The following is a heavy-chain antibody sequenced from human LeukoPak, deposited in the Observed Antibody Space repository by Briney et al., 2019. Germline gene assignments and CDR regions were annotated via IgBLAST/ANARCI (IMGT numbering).Heavy chain of an antibody. CDR1: GYTFTGYY. D-gene: IGHD2-21*02. J-gene: IGHJ6*03. CDR2: INPNSGGT. V-gene: IGHV1-2*02. Sequence: ASVKVSCKASGYTFTGYYMHWVRQAPGQGLEWMGWINPNSGGTNYAQKFQGRVTISVDTSKNQFSLKLSSVTAADTAVYYCARDMKGDWLYMDVWGKGTTVTVSS. CDR3: ARDMKGDWLYMDV.